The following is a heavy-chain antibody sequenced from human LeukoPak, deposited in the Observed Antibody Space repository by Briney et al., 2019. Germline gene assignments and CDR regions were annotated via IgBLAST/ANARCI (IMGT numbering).Heavy chain of an antibody. CDR3: AGNYPLHYYDSSGYYGAFDI. CDR2: IYSGGST. V-gene: IGHV3-53*04. D-gene: IGHD3-22*01. CDR1: GFTVSSNY. Sequence: GGSLRLSCAASGFTVSSNYMSWVRQAPGQGLEWVSVIYSGGSTYYADSVKGRFTISRHNSKNTLYLQMNSLRAEDTAVYYCAGNYPLHYYDSSGYYGAFDIWGQGTMVTVSS. J-gene: IGHJ3*02.